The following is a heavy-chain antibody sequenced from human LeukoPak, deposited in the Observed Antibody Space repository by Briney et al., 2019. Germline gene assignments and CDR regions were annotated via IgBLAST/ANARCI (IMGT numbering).Heavy chain of an antibody. CDR2: ISTYNGDT. J-gene: IGHJ4*02. D-gene: IGHD2-2*01. V-gene: IGHV1-18*01. Sequence: GASVKVSCKASGYTFTSYGFSWVRQAPGQGLEWMGWISTYNGDTSYAQKFQGRVTMTTDTSTNTAYMELRSLRSDDTAVYYCARRYCTSTTCHPGDYWGQGTLVTVSS. CDR3: ARRYCTSTTCHPGDY. CDR1: GYTFTSYG.